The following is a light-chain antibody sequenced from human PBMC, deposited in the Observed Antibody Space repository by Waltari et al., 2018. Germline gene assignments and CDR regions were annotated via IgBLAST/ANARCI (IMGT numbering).Light chain of an antibody. CDR2: GAS. Sequence: EIVLTQSPGTLSLSPGERATLSCRASQSVGSSYLAWYQQKPGQAPRLLIYGASSGAIGVPDKFSGSGSGTDFTLTISRLEPEDFAVYYCQQYGSSSITFGQGTRLEIK. CDR3: QQYGSSSIT. V-gene: IGKV3-20*01. J-gene: IGKJ5*01. CDR1: QSVGSSY.